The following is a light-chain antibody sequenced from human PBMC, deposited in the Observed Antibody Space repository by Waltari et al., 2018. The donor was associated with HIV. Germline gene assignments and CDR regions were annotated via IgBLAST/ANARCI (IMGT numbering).Light chain of an antibody. CDR1: QDIGNA. Sequence: DIQMTQSPSCLSASVGDRVTITCRASQDIGNALDWYQQKSGKAPKRLIYGASILQSGGPSRVSGSGSRTEFTLAIYNLQPEDFATYYCLRHKTYLGTFGPGTKVDIQ. CDR3: LRHKTYLGT. J-gene: IGKJ3*01. CDR2: GAS. V-gene: IGKV1-17*02.